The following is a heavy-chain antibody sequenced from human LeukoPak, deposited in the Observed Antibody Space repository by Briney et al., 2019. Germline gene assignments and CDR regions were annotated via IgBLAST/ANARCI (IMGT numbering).Heavy chain of an antibody. CDR1: GFAFSTYW. J-gene: IGHJ4*02. CDR3: TRDFVF. D-gene: IGHD3-3*01. CDR2: INQDGSVK. V-gene: IGHV3-7*01. Sequence: GGCLRLSCEASGFAFSTYWMGWVRQAPGKGLEWVGNINQDGSVKHYVDSVRGRFTISRDNARNSVYLQMSALRVEDTAVYYCTRDFVFWGQGSLVTASS.